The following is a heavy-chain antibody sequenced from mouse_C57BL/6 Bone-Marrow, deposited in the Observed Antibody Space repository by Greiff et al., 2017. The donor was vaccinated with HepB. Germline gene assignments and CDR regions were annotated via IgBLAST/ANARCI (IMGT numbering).Heavy chain of an antibody. Sequence: EVKLVESGGGLVQPKGSLKLSCAASGFSFNTYAMNWVRQAPGKGLEWVARIRSKSNNYATYYADSVKDRFTISRDDSESMLYLQMNNLKTEDTAMYYCVRHIYYDYLYYAMDYWGQGTSVTVSS. CDR1: GFSFNTYA. D-gene: IGHD2-4*01. CDR2: IRSKSNNYAT. J-gene: IGHJ4*01. V-gene: IGHV10-1*01. CDR3: VRHIYYDYLYYAMDY.